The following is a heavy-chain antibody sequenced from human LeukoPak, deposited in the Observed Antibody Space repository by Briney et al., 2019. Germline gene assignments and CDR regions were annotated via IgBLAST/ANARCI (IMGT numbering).Heavy chain of an antibody. Sequence: SETLSLTCTVSGGSVSSGSYYWSWIRQPPGKGLEWIGYIYCSGSTNYNPSLKSRVTISVDTSKNQFSLKLSSVTAVDTAVYYCAREGSGSSWYYTAYYFDYWGQGTLVTVSS. CDR3: AREGSGSSWYYTAYYFDY. J-gene: IGHJ4*02. CDR2: IYCSGST. V-gene: IGHV4-61*01. CDR1: GGSVSSGSYY. D-gene: IGHD6-13*01.